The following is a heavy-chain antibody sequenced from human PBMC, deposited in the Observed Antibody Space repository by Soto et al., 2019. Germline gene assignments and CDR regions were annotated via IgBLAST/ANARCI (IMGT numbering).Heavy chain of an antibody. CDR1: GGTFSSYA. V-gene: IGHV1-69*01. CDR3: ARAVSSLRARFHFDY. Sequence: QVQLVQSGAEVKKPGSSVKVSCKASGGTFSSYAISWVRQAPGQGLEWMGGIIPTFGTANYAQKFKGRVTINADESTSTAYMELSSLRSKDTAVYYCARAVSSLRARFHFDYWGQGTLVTVSS. D-gene: IGHD6-13*01. CDR2: IIPTFGTA. J-gene: IGHJ4*02.